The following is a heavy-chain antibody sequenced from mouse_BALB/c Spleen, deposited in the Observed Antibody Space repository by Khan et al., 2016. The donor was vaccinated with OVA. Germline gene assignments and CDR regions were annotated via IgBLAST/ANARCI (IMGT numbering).Heavy chain of an antibody. Sequence: QVQLKESGPEPVRPGASVKISCKGSGYTFADSGMHWVRQSHAKSLEWIGVISTYYGNIKYNQKFEGRATMTVDKSSSTAYMELARMTSEDSAVYFCIRDGMSEVAYWGQGTLVTGSA. J-gene: IGHJ3*01. V-gene: IGHV1S137*01. CDR1: GYTFADSG. CDR2: ISTYYGNI. CDR3: IRDGMSEVAY. D-gene: IGHD2-3*01.